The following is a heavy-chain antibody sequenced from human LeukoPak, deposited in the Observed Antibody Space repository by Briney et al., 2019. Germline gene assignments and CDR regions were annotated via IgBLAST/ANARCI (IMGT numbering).Heavy chain of an antibody. J-gene: IGHJ4*02. Sequence: PGGSLRLSCAASGFTFSSYSMNWVRQAPGKGLEWVSYISSSSSTIYYADSVKGRFTISRDNAKNSLYLQMNSLRAEDTAVYHCARAISGGSWEVWGQGTLVTVSS. CDR2: ISSSSSTI. V-gene: IGHV3-48*01. CDR1: GFTFSSYS. CDR3: ARAISGGSWEV. D-gene: IGHD2-15*01.